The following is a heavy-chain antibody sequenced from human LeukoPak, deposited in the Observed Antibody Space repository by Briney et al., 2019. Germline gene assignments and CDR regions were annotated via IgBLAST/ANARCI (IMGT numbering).Heavy chain of an antibody. CDR1: GFTFSNYN. J-gene: IGHJ4*02. V-gene: IGHV3-21*01. Sequence: GGSLRLSCAASGFTFSNYNMNWVRQAPGKGLECVSSISSSSSYIYYADSVKGRFTISRDNAKNSLSLQMNSLRAEDTAVYYCAREDFGHDYWGQGTLVTVSS. CDR3: AREDFGHDY. CDR2: ISSSSSYI. D-gene: IGHD3-3*01.